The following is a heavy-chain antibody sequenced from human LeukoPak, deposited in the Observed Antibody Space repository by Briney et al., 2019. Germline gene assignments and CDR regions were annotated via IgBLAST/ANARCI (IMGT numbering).Heavy chain of an antibody. V-gene: IGHV4-4*02. CDR1: GGSISSSNW. J-gene: IGHJ4*02. Sequence: PSETLSLTCAVSGGSISSSNWWSWVRQPPGKGLEWIGEIYHSGSTNYNPSLKSRVTISVDKSKNQFSLKLSSVTAADTAVYYCARAEWELLPGVVHWGQGTLVTVSS. D-gene: IGHD1-26*01. CDR3: ARAEWELLPGVVH. CDR2: IYHSGST.